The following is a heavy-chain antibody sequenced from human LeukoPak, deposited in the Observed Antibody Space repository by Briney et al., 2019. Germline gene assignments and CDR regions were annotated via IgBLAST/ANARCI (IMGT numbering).Heavy chain of an antibody. J-gene: IGHJ4*02. CDR1: GGSISGNY. CDR2: IHSSGST. Sequence: SETLSLTCSVPGGSISGNYWTWLRQPPGKGLEWVGYIHSSGSTTYNPSLKSRLSISVDTSKNQFSLKLSSVTAADTAVYYCARGPGEGWLQPLGYWGQGTLVTVSS. D-gene: IGHD5-24*01. CDR3: ARGPGEGWLQPLGY. V-gene: IGHV4-59*01.